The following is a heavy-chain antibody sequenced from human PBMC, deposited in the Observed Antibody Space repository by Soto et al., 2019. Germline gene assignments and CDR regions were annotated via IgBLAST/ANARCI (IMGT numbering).Heavy chain of an antibody. CDR3: ARGNVANYFEP. D-gene: IGHD4-4*01. V-gene: IGHV5-51*01. CDR2: ISPHDSTV. J-gene: IGHJ5*02. Sequence: GESLKISCQTSGYSFTGYWIGWVRQMPGKGVEWMGIISPHDSTVNYNPSVQGQVTMSVDKSISTAYLQWSSLKDSDAALYYCARGNVANYFEPWGQGTLVTVSS. CDR1: GYSFTGYW.